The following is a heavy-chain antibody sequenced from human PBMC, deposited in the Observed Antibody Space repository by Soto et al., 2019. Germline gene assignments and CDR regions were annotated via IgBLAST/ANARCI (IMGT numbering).Heavy chain of an antibody. CDR3: TRDPAPSGWYDY. Sequence: QSGGSLRLSCAASGFTLRDYWMHWVRQAPGKGLVWVSRINSDGSSTSYAGSVKGRFIISRDSAKNMLYLQMNSLRAEDTALYYCTRDPAPSGWYDYWGRGTLVTVSS. CDR1: GFTLRDYW. J-gene: IGHJ4*02. CDR2: INSDGSST. V-gene: IGHV3-74*01. D-gene: IGHD6-19*01.